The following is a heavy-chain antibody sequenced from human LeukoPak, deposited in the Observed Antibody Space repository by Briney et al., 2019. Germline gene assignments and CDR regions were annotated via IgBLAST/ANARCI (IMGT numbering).Heavy chain of an antibody. CDR1: GFTFSSYS. V-gene: IGHV3-21*01. J-gene: IGHJ4*02. CDR2: ISSSSSYI. D-gene: IGHD3-22*01. CDR3: ARGAYYYDSSLGY. Sequence: GGSLRLSCAASGFTFSSYSMNWVRQAPGKGLEWVSSISSSSSYICYADSVKGRVTISRDNAKNSLYLQMNSLRAEDTAVYYCARGAYYYDSSLGYWGQGTLVTVSS.